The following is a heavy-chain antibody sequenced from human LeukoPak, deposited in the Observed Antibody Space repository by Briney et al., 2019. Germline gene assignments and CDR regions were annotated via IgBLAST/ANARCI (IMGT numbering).Heavy chain of an antibody. J-gene: IGHJ6*03. Sequence: SVKVSCKASGGTFSSYAISWVRQAPGQGLEWMGGIIPIFGTASYAQKFQGRVTITADESTSTAYMELSSLRSEDTAVYYCASSWFGELPIDYYYYYMDVWGKGTTVTTSS. D-gene: IGHD3-10*01. V-gene: IGHV1-69*13. CDR1: GGTFSSYA. CDR2: IIPIFGTA. CDR3: ASSWFGELPIDYYYYYMDV.